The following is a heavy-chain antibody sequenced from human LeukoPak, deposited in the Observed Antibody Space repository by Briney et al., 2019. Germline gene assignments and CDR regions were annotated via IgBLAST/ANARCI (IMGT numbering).Heavy chain of an antibody. J-gene: IGHJ4*02. Sequence: GGSLRLSCAASGFTFSSYSMNWVRQAPGKGLEWVAVISYDGSNKYYADSVKGRFTISRDNSKNTLYLQMNSLRAEDTAVYYCARGILHGDYSYWGQGTLVTVSS. CDR1: GFTFSSYS. CDR2: ISYDGSNK. D-gene: IGHD4-17*01. CDR3: ARGILHGDYSY. V-gene: IGHV3-30*03.